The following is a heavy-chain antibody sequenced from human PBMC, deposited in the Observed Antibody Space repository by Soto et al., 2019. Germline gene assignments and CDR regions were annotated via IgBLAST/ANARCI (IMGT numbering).Heavy chain of an antibody. CDR3: VRDQRSYGEPPFDY. D-gene: IGHD3-16*01. Sequence: ASVKVSCKASGFTFTGYYIHWVRQVPGQGLEWMGWIKSNGDDTQYAQKFQDRVTMTRDTSMNTVYMEVSRLRSDDMAVYYWVRDQRSYGEPPFDYWGQGTLVTVSS. CDR2: IKSNGDDT. V-gene: IGHV1-2*02. CDR1: GFTFTGYY. J-gene: IGHJ4*02.